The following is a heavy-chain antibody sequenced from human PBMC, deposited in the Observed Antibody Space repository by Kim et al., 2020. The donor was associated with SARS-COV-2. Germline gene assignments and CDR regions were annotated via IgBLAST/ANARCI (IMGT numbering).Heavy chain of an antibody. CDR2: IKQDGSEN. CDR1: GFSFPNYW. V-gene: IGHV3-7*03. CDR3: ARLTINGGGSCYRAFDI. J-gene: IGHJ3*02. Sequence: GGSLRLSCAASGFSFPNYWITWVRQAPGKGLEWVASIKQDGSENFYVDSAKGRFTISRHNGKNSLYLQMNSLRVEDTAVYYCARLTINGGGSCYRAFDI. D-gene: IGHD2-15*01.